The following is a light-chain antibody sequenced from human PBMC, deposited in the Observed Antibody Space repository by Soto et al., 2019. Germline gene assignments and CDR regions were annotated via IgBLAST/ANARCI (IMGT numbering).Light chain of an antibody. J-gene: IGKJ5*01. CDR2: KAS. Sequence: DIQMTQSPSTLSASVGDRVTITFRASQTISSWLAWYQQKPGKAPKLLIYKASTLKSGVPSRFSGSGSGTEFTLTISSLQSEDFAVYYCQQYNNWPLTFGQGTRLEIK. CDR3: QQYNNWPLT. CDR1: QTISSW. V-gene: IGKV1-5*03.